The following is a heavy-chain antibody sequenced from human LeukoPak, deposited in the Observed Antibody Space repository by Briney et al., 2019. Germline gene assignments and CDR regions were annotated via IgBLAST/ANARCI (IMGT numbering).Heavy chain of an antibody. CDR1: GGSISSGSYY. J-gene: IGHJ4*02. CDR2: IYTSGST. V-gene: IGHV4-61*02. CDR3: ARDVGGVDY. Sequence: SETLSLTCTVSGGSISSGSYYWSWIRQPAGKGLEWIGRIYTSGSTNYNPSLKSRVTISVDTSKYQFSLKLSSVTAADTAVYYCARDVGGVDYWGQGTLVTVSS. D-gene: IGHD3-10*01.